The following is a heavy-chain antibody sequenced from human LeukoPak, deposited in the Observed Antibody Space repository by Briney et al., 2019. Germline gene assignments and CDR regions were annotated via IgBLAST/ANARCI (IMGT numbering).Heavy chain of an antibody. CDR2: INQDGSEK. CDR3: ARDPPSGYDSPGD. CDR1: GFTFSSYW. D-gene: IGHD3-22*01. Sequence: SGGSLRLSCATSGFTFSSYWMSWVRQAPGKGLECVANINQDGSEKYYVDSVKGRFTISRDNANNSLYLQMNSLRAEDTAVYYCARDPPSGYDSPGDWGQGTLVTVSS. V-gene: IGHV3-7*01. J-gene: IGHJ4*02.